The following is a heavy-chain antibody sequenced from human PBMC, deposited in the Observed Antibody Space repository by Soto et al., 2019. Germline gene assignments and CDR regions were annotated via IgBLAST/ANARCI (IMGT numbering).Heavy chain of an antibody. V-gene: IGHV4-59*08. Sequence: QVQLQESGPGLVKPSETLSLTCTVSGGSINTYYWSWIRQPPGKGLEWIGYIHFSGSTNYNPSLKSRLTKSIDTSKNQFSLNLSAVTAADTAVYYCATRVPNSETYFAVFDYWGQGALVTVSS. CDR1: GGSINTYY. D-gene: IGHD1-26*01. CDR2: IHFSGST. J-gene: IGHJ4*02. CDR3: ATRVPNSETYFAVFDY.